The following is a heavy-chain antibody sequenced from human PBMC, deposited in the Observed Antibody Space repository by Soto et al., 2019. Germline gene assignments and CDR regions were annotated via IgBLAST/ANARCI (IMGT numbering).Heavy chain of an antibody. CDR3: ARSEAHYYDSSGPVPSFDY. V-gene: IGHV4-31*03. CDR2: IYYSGST. J-gene: IGHJ4*02. CDR1: GGSISSGRYY. Sequence: QVQLQESGPGLVKPSQTLSLTGTVSGGSISSGRYYWSWVRQHPGKGLEWIGYIYYSGSTYYNPSLKSRVTISVDTSKNQFSLKLSSVTAADTAVYYCARSEAHYYDSSGPVPSFDYWGQGTLVTVSS. D-gene: IGHD3-22*01.